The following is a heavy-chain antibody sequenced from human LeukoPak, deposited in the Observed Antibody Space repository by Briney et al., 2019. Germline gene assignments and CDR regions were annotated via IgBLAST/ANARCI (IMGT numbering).Heavy chain of an antibody. CDR1: GFTFSSYA. D-gene: IGHD5-12*01. CDR3: ARSGEGYPDDAFDI. V-gene: IGHV3-30*04. J-gene: IGHJ3*02. Sequence: GGSLRLSCAASGFTFSSYAVHWVRQAPGKGLEWVAVISYDGSNKYYADSVKGRFTISRDNSKNTLYLQMNSLRAEDTAVYYCARSGEGYPDDAFDIWGQGTMVTVSS. CDR2: ISYDGSNK.